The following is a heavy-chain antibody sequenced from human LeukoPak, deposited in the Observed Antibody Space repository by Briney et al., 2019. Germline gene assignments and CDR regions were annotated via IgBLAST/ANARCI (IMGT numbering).Heavy chain of an antibody. CDR3: AKDHKQWLARGAFDI. V-gene: IGHV3-23*01. D-gene: IGHD6-19*01. CDR2: ISGSGGST. CDR1: GFTFSSYA. Sequence: TGGSLRLSCAASGFTFSSYAMSGVRQAPGKGLEWVSAISGSGGSTYYADSVKGRFTISRDNSKNTLYLQMNSLRAEDTAVYYCAKDHKQWLARGAFDIWGQGTMVTVSS. J-gene: IGHJ3*02.